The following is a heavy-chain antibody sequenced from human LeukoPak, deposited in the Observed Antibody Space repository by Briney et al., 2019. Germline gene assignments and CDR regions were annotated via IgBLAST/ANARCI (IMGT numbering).Heavy chain of an antibody. J-gene: IGHJ4*02. CDR1: GGSFSDYY. CDR2: INHSGST. D-gene: IGHD2-2*01. CDR3: ARGRGYCSSTGCYAYFDY. Sequence: LETLSLTCAVYGGSFSDYYWSWIRQPPGKGLEWIGEINHSGSTNYNPSLKSRVTISVDTSKNQFSLKLSSVTAADTAVYYCARGRGYCSSTGCYAYFDYWGQGTLVTVSS. V-gene: IGHV4-34*01.